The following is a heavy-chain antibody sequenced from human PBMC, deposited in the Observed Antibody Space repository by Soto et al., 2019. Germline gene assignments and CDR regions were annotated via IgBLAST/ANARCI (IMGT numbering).Heavy chain of an antibody. CDR2: ISGSGGST. V-gene: IGHV3-23*01. CDR1: GFTFSSFV. D-gene: IGHD3-10*01. J-gene: IGHJ4*02. CDR3: AKSMVRGVIIGRTTTYYFDD. Sequence: GGSLRLSCAASGFTFSSFVMSWVRQAPGKGLEWVSAISGSGGSTYYADSVKGRFTISRDNSKNTLYLQMNSLRAEDTAVYYCAKSMVRGVIIGRTTTYYFDDWGQGTLVTVSS.